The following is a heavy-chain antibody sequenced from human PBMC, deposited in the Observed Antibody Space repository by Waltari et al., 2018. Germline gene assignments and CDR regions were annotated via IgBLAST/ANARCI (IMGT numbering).Heavy chain of an antibody. CDR2: IYYSGST. CDR1: GGSISSYY. Sequence: QVQLQESGPGLVKPSETLSLTCTVSGGSISSYYWSWIRQPPGKGLEWIGYIYYSGSTNYNPSLKSRVTISVDTSKNQFSLKLSSVTAADTAVYYCARDCSGGSCYNYWGQGTLVTVSS. J-gene: IGHJ4*02. V-gene: IGHV4-59*01. CDR3: ARDCSGGSCYNY. D-gene: IGHD2-15*01.